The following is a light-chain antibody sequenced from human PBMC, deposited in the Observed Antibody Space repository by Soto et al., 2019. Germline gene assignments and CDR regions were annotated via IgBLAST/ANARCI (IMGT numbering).Light chain of an antibody. CDR2: DDD. J-gene: IGLJ1*01. Sequence: QSVLTQPPSVSAAPGQRVTISCSGSSSNIGGNSVSWYQQLPGTAPKLLIYDDDKRPSXXXXXXXGSKSGTSATLGITGFQTGDEADYYCGSWDSSLSAYVFGTGTKVTVL. V-gene: IGLV1-51*01. CDR3: GSWDSSLSAYV. CDR1: SSNIGGNS.